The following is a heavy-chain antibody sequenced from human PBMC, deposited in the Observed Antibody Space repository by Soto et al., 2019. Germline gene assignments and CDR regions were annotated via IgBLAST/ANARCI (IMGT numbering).Heavy chain of an antibody. Sequence: GESLKISCAASGFTFSSYGMHWVRQAPGKGLEWVAVISYDGSNKYYADSVKGRFTISRDNSKNTLYLQMNSLRAEDTAVYYCANVPEGVATIFDYWGQGTLVTVSS. CDR2: ISYDGSNK. J-gene: IGHJ4*02. D-gene: IGHD5-12*01. CDR1: GFTFSSYG. V-gene: IGHV3-30*18. CDR3: ANVPEGVATIFDY.